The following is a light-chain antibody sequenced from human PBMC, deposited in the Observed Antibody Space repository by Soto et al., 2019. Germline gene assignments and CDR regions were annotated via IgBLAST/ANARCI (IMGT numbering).Light chain of an antibody. V-gene: IGKV1-17*01. CDR2: EAS. J-gene: IGKJ1*01. CDR1: QDIRND. CDR3: LQYSTSPWT. Sequence: DIQMTQSPSSLSASVGDRVTITCRASQDIRNDLDWFHQKPAKAPERLIYEASTLQSGVPSRFSGSGSGTEFTLTISSLQAEDFATYFCLQYSTSPWTFGQGTKVEIK.